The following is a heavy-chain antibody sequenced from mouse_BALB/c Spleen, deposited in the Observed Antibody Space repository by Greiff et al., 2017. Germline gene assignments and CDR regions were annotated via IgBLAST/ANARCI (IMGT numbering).Heavy chain of an antibody. CDR1: GYAFTNYL. V-gene: IGHV1-54*01. CDR2: INPGSGGT. J-gene: IGHJ3*01. Sequence: VKLQQSGAELVRPGTSVKVSCKASGYAFTNYLIEWVKQRPGQGLEWIGVINPGSGGTNYNEKFKGKATLTADKSSSTAYMQLSSLTSDDSAVYFCARRNSSPLAYWGQGTLVTVSA. CDR3: ARRNSSPLAY. D-gene: IGHD1-1*01.